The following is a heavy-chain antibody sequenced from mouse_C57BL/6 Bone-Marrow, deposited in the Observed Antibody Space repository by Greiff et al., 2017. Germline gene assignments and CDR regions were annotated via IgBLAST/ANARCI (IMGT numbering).Heavy chain of an antibody. CDR3: ARAHITTVSYFDY. Sequence: EVKLMESGGGLVKPGGSLKLSCAASGFTFSSYAVSWVRQTPEKRLEWVATISDGGSYTYYPDNVKGRFTISRDNAKNNLYLQMSHLKSEDTAMYYCARAHITTVSYFDYWGQGTTLTVSS. J-gene: IGHJ2*01. V-gene: IGHV5-4*03. CDR1: GFTFSSYA. CDR2: ISDGGSYT. D-gene: IGHD1-1*01.